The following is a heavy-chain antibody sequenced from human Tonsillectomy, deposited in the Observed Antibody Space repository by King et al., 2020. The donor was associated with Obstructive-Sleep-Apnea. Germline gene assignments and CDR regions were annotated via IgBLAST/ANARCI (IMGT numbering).Heavy chain of an antibody. CDR2: ISSSSSYI. Sequence: VQLVESGGGLVKPGGSLRLSCAASGFTFSSHSMNWVRQAPGKGLEWISSISSSSSYIYYVDSVKGRFTISRDNAKNSLFLQMNSLRAEDTAVYYCARGNYDILTAYYDLNYWGQGTLVTVSS. CDR3: ARGNYDILTAYYDLNY. CDR1: GFTFSSHS. D-gene: IGHD3-9*01. J-gene: IGHJ4*02. V-gene: IGHV3-21*01.